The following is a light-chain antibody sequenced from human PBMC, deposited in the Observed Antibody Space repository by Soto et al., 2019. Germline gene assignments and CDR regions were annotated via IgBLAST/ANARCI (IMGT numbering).Light chain of an antibody. CDR1: QSVTSNY. CDR2: DTS. CDR3: QQYGTSPQT. V-gene: IGKV3-20*01. J-gene: IGKJ1*01. Sequence: EIVLTQSPGTLSLSPGERATLSCRASQSVTSNYLAWYQQKPGQAPGLPIYDTSTRASGVPDRFSGSGSGTEFTLTISRLEPEDFAVYYCQQYGTSPQTFGQGTKVDIK.